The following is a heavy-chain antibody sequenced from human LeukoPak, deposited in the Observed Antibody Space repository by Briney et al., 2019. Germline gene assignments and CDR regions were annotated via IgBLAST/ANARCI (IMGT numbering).Heavy chain of an antibody. D-gene: IGHD4-11*01. J-gene: IGHJ5*02. V-gene: IGHV1-69*01. CDR1: GGTFSSYA. CDR2: IFPIFGTA. CDR3: ARDFGDYSNYVWFDP. Sequence: GSSVKVSCKASGGTFSSYAISWVRQAPGQGLEWMGGIFPIFGTANYAQKFQGRVTITADESTSTAYMELSSLRSEDTAVYYCARDFGDYSNYVWFDPWGQGTLVTVSS.